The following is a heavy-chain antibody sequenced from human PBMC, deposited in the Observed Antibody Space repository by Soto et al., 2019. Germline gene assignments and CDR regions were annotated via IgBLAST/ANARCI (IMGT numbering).Heavy chain of an antibody. D-gene: IGHD4-17*01. V-gene: IGHV4-30-4*01. CDR1: GGSISGGIYY. Sequence: QVQLQESGPGLVKPSETLSLTCTVSGGSISGGIYYWSWVRQSPGKGLEWIGYIFHSGSTFYNPSPGSRVTISVDTSKNQFSLRLSSVTAADTAVYYCAREIIPLTTDWYFDLWGRGTLVTVSS. CDR3: AREIIPLTTDWYFDL. CDR2: IFHSGST. J-gene: IGHJ2*01.